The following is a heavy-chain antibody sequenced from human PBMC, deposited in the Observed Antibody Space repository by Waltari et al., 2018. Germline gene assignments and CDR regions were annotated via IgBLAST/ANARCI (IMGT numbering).Heavy chain of an antibody. CDR2: IYYSGST. D-gene: IGHD5-12*01. J-gene: IGHJ3*02. CDR1: GGSISSHY. Sequence: QVQLQESGPGLVKPSATLSLTCTVSGGSISSHYWSWIRQPPGKGLEWIGYIYYSGSTNYNPSLKRRVTISVDTSKNQFSLKLSSVTAADTAVYYCVTYSGYDPNDAFDIWGQGTMVTVSS. V-gene: IGHV4-59*11. CDR3: VTYSGYDPNDAFDI.